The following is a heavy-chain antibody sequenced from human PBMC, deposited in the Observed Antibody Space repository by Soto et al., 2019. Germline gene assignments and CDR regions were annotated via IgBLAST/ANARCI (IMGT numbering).Heavy chain of an antibody. CDR3: ARGPRYCSGGSCYPGSDFDY. D-gene: IGHD2-15*01. Sequence: GASVKVSCKASGYTFTSYDINWVRQATGQGLEWMGWMNPNSGNTGYAQKFQGRVTMTRNTSISTAYMELSSLRSEDTAVYYCARGPRYCSGGSCYPGSDFDYWGQGTLVTVSS. V-gene: IGHV1-8*01. CDR1: GYTFTSYD. CDR2: MNPNSGNT. J-gene: IGHJ4*02.